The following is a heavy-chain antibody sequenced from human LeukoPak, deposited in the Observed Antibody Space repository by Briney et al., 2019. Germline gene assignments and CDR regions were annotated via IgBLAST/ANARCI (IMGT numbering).Heavy chain of an antibody. J-gene: IGHJ4*02. CDR3: ATDYTDYSPDY. V-gene: IGHV1-8*01. CDR1: GYTFTNYD. D-gene: IGHD4-11*01. Sequence: ASVKVSCKASGYTFTNYDINWVRQAPGQGLEWMGWMNPNSGNTGYAQKFQGRVTMTRNTSISTAYMELSSLRYEDTAVYYCATDYTDYSPDYWGQGTLVTVSS. CDR2: MNPNSGNT.